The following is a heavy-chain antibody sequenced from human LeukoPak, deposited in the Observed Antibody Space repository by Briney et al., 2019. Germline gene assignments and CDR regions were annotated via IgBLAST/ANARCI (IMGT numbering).Heavy chain of an antibody. CDR1: GFTFSSYG. D-gene: IGHD5-18*01. CDR3: AREGGRRGYSYGLFDY. CDR2: IWYDGSNK. Sequence: GRSLRLSCAASGFTFSSYGMHWVRQAPGEGLEWVAVIWYDGSNKYYADSVKGRFTISRDNSKNTLYLQMNSLRAEDTAVYYCAREGGRRGYSYGLFDYWGQGTLVTVSS. J-gene: IGHJ4*02. V-gene: IGHV3-33*01.